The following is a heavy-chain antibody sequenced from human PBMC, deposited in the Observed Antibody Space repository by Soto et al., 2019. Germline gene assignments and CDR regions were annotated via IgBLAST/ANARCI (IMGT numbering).Heavy chain of an antibody. D-gene: IGHD2-15*01. CDR3: ARDIVVVVAETFYYYYGMDV. V-gene: IGHV1-8*01. Sequence: QVQLVQSGAEVKKPGASVKVSCKASGYTFTSYDINWVRQATGQGLEWMGWMNPNSGNTGYAQKFQGRVPMTRNTSISTAYMELSSLRSEDTAVYYCARDIVVVVAETFYYYYGMDVWGQGTTVTVSS. CDR2: MNPNSGNT. J-gene: IGHJ6*02. CDR1: GYTFTSYD.